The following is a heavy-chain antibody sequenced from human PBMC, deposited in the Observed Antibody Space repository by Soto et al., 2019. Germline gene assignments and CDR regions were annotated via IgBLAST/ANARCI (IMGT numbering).Heavy chain of an antibody. V-gene: IGHV4-39*01. CDR2: IYYSGST. D-gene: IGHD3-16*02. CDR3: YFNYRTRDY. CDR1: GGSISSSSYY. J-gene: IGHJ4*02. Sequence: SETLSLTCTVSGGSISSSSYYWGWIRQPPGKGLEWIGSIYYSGSTYYNPSLKSRVTISVDTSKNQFSLKLSSVTAADTAVYYFYFNYRTRDYWGQGTLVTVSS.